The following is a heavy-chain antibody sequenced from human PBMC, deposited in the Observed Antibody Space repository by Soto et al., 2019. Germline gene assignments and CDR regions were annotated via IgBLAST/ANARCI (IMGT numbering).Heavy chain of an antibody. Sequence: QVQLVESGGGVVQPGRSLRLSCAASGFTFSSYGMHWVRQAPGKGLEWVAVIWYDGSNKYYADSVKGRFTISRDNSKNTLYLQMNSLRAEDTAVYYCARDLSQGSGWYYFDYWGQGTLVTVSS. J-gene: IGHJ4*02. CDR3: ARDLSQGSGWYYFDY. CDR2: IWYDGSNK. CDR1: GFTFSSYG. V-gene: IGHV3-33*01. D-gene: IGHD6-19*01.